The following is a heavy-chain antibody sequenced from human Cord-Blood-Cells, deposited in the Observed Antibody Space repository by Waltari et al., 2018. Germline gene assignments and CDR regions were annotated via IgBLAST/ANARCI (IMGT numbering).Heavy chain of an antibody. Sequence: QVQLVQSGAEVKKPGASVKVSCKASGYTFTGYYMHWVRQAPGQGLEWMGWINPNSGGTNYAQKFQGWVTMTRDTSISTAYMELSRLRSDDTAVYYCARGEDITMVQGVNSYYFDYWGQGTLVTVSS. D-gene: IGHD3-10*01. CDR1: GYTFTGYY. CDR2: INPNSGGT. V-gene: IGHV1-2*04. CDR3: ARGEDITMVQGVNSYYFDY. J-gene: IGHJ4*02.